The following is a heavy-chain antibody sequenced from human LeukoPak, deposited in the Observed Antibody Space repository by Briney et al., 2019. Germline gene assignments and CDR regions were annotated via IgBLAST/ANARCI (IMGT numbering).Heavy chain of an antibody. J-gene: IGHJ4*02. D-gene: IGHD3-10*01. Sequence: GGSLRLSCTASGFTFNNYGMHWVRQAPGKGPEWVAVISYNGGNKYYADSVKGRFTISRDNSKNVLYLQMNSLRAEDTAIYYCARRGPYFDYWGQGILVTVSS. CDR1: GFTFNNYG. CDR3: ARRGPYFDY. V-gene: IGHV3-30*03. CDR2: ISYNGGNK.